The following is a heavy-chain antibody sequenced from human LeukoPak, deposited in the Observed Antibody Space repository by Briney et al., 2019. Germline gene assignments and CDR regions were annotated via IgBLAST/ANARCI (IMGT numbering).Heavy chain of an antibody. CDR3: AKGSAQWELYDY. Sequence: GGSLRLSCAASGFTFNSYAMSWVRQAPGKGLEWVSAIVGDTVTFYTDSVKGRFTISRDNSKNTLYLQMNGLRAEDTAIYYCAKGSAQWELYDYWGQGALVTVSS. V-gene: IGHV3-23*01. CDR1: GFTFNSYA. CDR2: IVGDTVT. J-gene: IGHJ4*02. D-gene: IGHD4-23*01.